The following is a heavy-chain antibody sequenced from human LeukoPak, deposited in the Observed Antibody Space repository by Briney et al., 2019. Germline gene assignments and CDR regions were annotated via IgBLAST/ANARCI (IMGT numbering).Heavy chain of an antibody. D-gene: IGHD6-13*01. V-gene: IGHV1-18*01. Sequence: ASVKVSCKASGYTFTGYGISWVGQAPGQGLEWMGWISAYNGNTNYAQKLQGRVTMTTDTSTSTAYMELRSLRSDDTAVYYCARTTWGSSSWYLDYWGQGTLVTVSS. CDR3: ARTTWGSSSWYLDY. CDR1: GYTFTGYG. J-gene: IGHJ4*02. CDR2: ISAYNGNT.